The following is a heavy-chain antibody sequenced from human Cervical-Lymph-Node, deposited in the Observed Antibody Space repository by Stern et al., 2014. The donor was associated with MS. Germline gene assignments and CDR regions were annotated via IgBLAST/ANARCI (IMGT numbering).Heavy chain of an antibody. V-gene: IGHV4-59*01. J-gene: IGHJ5*02. Sequence: QVQLQESGPGLLRPSETLSLTCTVSGASITSYYWSWIRQPPGKGLEWIGYIYYSGTTNYNAYLKGRVAISIDTSKTQFSLRLSSVTAADTAVYYCARATDLWGQGTLVTVSS. CDR2: IYYSGTT. CDR1: GASITSYY. CDR3: ARATDL.